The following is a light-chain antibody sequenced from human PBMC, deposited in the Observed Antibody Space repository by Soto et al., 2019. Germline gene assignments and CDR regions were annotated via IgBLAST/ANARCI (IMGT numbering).Light chain of an antibody. CDR2: GTS. J-gene: IGKJ1*01. V-gene: IGKV3-20*01. CDR3: QQYGSSPRT. Sequence: EIVLTQSPGTLSLSPGERATLSCRASQSVTRSYLAWYQQKPGQAPRLLIYGTSSRATGIPDRFSGSGSGTDFTLTISRLEPEDFALYYCQQYGSSPRTFGEGTKVEI. CDR1: QSVTRSY.